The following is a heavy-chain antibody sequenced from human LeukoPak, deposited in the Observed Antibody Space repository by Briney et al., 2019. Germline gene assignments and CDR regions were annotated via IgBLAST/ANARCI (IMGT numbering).Heavy chain of an antibody. CDR2: INSDGTST. D-gene: IGHD6-25*01. CDR3: ARGGVDL. CDR1: GFTFSSYW. J-gene: IGHJ2*01. V-gene: IGHV3-74*01. Sequence: GGSLRLSCAASGFTFSSYWIHWVRQAQGKGLVWVSRINSDGTSTSYADSVKGRFTISRDNAKNTVYLHMDSLRAEDTAVYYCARGGVDLWGRGTLVTVSS.